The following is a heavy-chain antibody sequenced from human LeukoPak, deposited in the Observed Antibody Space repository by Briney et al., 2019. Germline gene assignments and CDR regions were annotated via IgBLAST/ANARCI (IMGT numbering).Heavy chain of an antibody. CDR1: GGSIRSSSYY. CDR3: ARDRYFDLLGALEGYYYGMDV. CDR2: IYYSGST. D-gene: IGHD3-9*01. Sequence: SSETLSLTCTVSGGSIRSSSYYWGWIRQPPGKGLEWIGSIYYSGSTYYNPSLKSRVTISVDTSKNQFSLKLSSVTAADTAVYYCARDRYFDLLGALEGYYYGMDVWGQGTTVTVSS. J-gene: IGHJ6*02. V-gene: IGHV4-39*07.